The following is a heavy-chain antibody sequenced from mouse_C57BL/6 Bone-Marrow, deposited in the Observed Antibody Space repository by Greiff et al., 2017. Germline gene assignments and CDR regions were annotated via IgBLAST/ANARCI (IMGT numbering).Heavy chain of an antibody. CDR1: GYTFTSYW. D-gene: IGHD1-1*01. J-gene: IGHJ4*01. CDR3: ARVIIYYYGSSYDYYAMDY. Sequence: QVQLKQPGAELVKPGASVKLSCKASGYTFTSYWMHWVKQRPGRGLEWIGRIDPNSGGTKYNEKFQSKDTLTVDKPSSTAYMQLSSLTSEDSAVYYCARVIIYYYGSSYDYYAMDYWGQGTSVTVSS. CDR2: IDPNSGGT. V-gene: IGHV1-72*01.